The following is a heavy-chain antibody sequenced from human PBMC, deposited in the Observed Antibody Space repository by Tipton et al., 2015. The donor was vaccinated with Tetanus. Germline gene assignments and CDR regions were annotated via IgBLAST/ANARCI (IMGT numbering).Heavy chain of an antibody. CDR1: GFTFDDYA. D-gene: IGHD2-21*02. Sequence: LSLTCAASGFTFDDYAMHWARQAPGKGLEWVSSISWNSGSIGYADSVKGRFTVSRDNAENSLYLQMNSLRAEDTALYYCAKDTGVTPRYGMDVWGQGTTVTVSS. CDR2: ISWNSGSI. CDR3: AKDTGVTPRYGMDV. J-gene: IGHJ6*02. V-gene: IGHV3-9*01.